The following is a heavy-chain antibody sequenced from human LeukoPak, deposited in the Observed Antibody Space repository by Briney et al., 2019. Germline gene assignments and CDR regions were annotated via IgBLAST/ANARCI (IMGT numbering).Heavy chain of an antibody. Sequence: SETLSLTCTVSGGSISSSSYYWGWIRQPPGKGLEWIGIIYYSGSTYYNPSLKSRVTISVDTSKNQFSLKLSSVTAADTAVYYCARGRYDYPSYYYYYMDVWGKGTTVTVSS. CDR2: IYYSGST. V-gene: IGHV4-39*07. J-gene: IGHJ6*03. D-gene: IGHD5-12*01. CDR1: GGSISSSSYY. CDR3: ARGRYDYPSYYYYYMDV.